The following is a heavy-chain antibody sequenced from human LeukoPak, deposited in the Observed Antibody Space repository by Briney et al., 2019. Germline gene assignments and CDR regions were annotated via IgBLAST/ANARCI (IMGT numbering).Heavy chain of an antibody. J-gene: IGHJ4*02. Sequence: SETLSLTCTVSGGSVSGGNYYCSWIRQSPGKGLEWIGYIHYSGSTVYNPSLKSRVTMSIDTSKNQFSLNLSSATAADTAMYYCTRTGSTGGYWGQGTLVTVSS. D-gene: IGHD1-7*01. CDR1: GGSVSGGNYY. CDR3: TRTGSTGGY. V-gene: IGHV4-61*01. CDR2: IHYSGST.